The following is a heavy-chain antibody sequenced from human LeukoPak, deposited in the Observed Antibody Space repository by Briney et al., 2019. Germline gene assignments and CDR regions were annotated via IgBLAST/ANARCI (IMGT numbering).Heavy chain of an antibody. V-gene: IGHV1-69*05. CDR1: GGTFSSYA. CDR2: IIPIFGTA. CDR3: AGSGTVQLERRGGVSFDY. D-gene: IGHD1-1*01. Sequence: SVKVSCKASGGTFSSYAISWVRQAPGQGLEWMGGIIPIFGTANYAQKFQGRVTTTTDESTSTAYMELSSLRSEDTAVYYCAGSGTVQLERRGGVSFDYWGQGTLVTVSS. J-gene: IGHJ4*02.